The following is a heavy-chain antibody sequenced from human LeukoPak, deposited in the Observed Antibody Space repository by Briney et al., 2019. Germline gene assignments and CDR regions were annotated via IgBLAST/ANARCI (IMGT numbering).Heavy chain of an antibody. CDR3: ARGIGTSYDSSRDAFDI. Sequence: SETLSLTCTVSAGSINSGDYYWSWIRQPAGKGLEWIGRIYSPGTNYNYNPSLKSRVTISIDTSKNQFSLKLTSVTAADAAVYYCARGIGTSYDSSRDAFDIWGQGTMVTVSS. D-gene: IGHD3-22*01. CDR1: AGSINSGDYY. V-gene: IGHV4-61*02. J-gene: IGHJ3*02. CDR2: IYSPGTN.